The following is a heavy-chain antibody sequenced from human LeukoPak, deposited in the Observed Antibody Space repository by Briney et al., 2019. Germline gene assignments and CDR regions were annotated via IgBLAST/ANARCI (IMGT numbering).Heavy chain of an antibody. CDR3: AMRERGYSYGRIDY. D-gene: IGHD5-18*01. V-gene: IGHV4-34*01. Sequence: SETLSLTCAVYGGSFSGYYWSWIRQPPGKGLEWVGEIHPSGSTNYNPSLKSRVTISVDTSKSQFSMKLSSVTAEDTAVYYCAMRERGYSYGRIDYWGQGTLVTVSS. J-gene: IGHJ4*02. CDR2: IHPSGST. CDR1: GGSFSGYY.